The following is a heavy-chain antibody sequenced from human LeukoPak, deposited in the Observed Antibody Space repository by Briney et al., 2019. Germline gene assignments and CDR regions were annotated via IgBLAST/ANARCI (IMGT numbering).Heavy chain of an antibody. CDR3: ARDATTYSSSRGTLDY. D-gene: IGHD6-13*01. CDR2: INPNSGGT. J-gene: IGHJ4*02. CDR1: GCTFTGYY. Sequence: ASVKVSCKASGCTFTGYYMHWVRQAPGQGLEWMGRINPNSGGTNYAQKFQGRVTMTRDTSISTAYMELSRLRSDDTAVYYCARDATTYSSSRGTLDYWGQGTLVTVSS. V-gene: IGHV1-2*06.